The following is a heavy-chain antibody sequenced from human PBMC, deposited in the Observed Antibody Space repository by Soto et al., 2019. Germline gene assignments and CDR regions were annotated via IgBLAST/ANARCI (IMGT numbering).Heavy chain of an antibody. J-gene: IGHJ6*02. D-gene: IGHD3-9*01. V-gene: IGHV4-34*01. CDR1: GGSFSGYY. Sequence: QVQLQQWGAGLLKPSETLSLTCAVYGGSFSGYYWSWIRQPPGKGLERLGETNHSGSTNYNPSLKSRVTVAVDTSNNHFSLQLSSVAATDAAVYYCSAVPRKSDDNLTGYDYYYGMDVWGQGTTVTVAS. CDR3: SAVPRKSDDNLTGYDYYYGMDV. CDR2: TNHSGST.